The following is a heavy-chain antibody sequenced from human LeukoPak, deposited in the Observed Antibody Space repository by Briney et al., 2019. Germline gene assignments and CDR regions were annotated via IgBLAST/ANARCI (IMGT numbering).Heavy chain of an antibody. D-gene: IGHD1-26*01. CDR3: ARGGGYSGSYLHLRPPGNYYYYGMDV. V-gene: IGHV4-59*08. CDR2: IYYSGST. CDR1: GGSISSYY. Sequence: NTSETLSLTCTVSGGSISSYYWSWIRQPPGKGLEWIGCIYYSGSTNYNPSLKSRVTISVDTSKTQFSLKLSSVTAADTAVYYCARGGGYSGSYLHLRPPGNYYYYGMDVWGQGTTVTVSS. J-gene: IGHJ6*02.